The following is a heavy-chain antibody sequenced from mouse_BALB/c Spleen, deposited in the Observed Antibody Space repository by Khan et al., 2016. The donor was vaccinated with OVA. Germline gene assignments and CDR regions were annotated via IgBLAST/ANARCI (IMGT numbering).Heavy chain of an antibody. J-gene: IGHJ1*01. D-gene: IGHD2-1*01. CDR2: IWAGGST. V-gene: IGHV2-9*02. CDR3: ARYNGNYGWYFDV. CDR1: GFSLATYG. Sequence: QVQLKQSGPGLVAPSQSLSITCTVSGFSLATYGVHWVRQPPGKGLEWLGVIWAGGSTNYNSALMSSLSISKDNSKSQVFLKMNSLQTDDTAMYYCARYNGNYGWYFDVWGEGTTVTVSS.